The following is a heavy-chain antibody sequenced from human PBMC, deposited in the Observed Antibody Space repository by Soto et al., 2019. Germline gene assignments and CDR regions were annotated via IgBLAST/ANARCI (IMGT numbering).Heavy chain of an antibody. V-gene: IGHV4-31*03. CDR3: ARDIEPPGLFFDY. CDR1: GGSISSGGYY. J-gene: IGHJ4*02. D-gene: IGHD6-13*01. Sequence: SETLSLTCTVSGGSISSGGYYWSWIRQHPGKGLEWIGYIYYSGSTYYNPSLKSRVTISVDTSKNQFSLKLSSVTAADTAVYYCARDIEPPGLFFDYWGQGTLVTVSS. CDR2: IYYSGST.